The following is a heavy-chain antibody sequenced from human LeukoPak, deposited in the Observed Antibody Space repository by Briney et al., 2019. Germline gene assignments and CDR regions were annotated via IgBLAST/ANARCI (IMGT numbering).Heavy chain of an antibody. D-gene: IGHD5-24*01. Sequence: PGGSLRLSCAASGFTFRTYDLTWVRQAPGKGLEWVSAIGGDGGTTYADSVKGRFTISRGNSKNTLYLQMNSLRAEDTAIYFCAKTIPYWYFDLWGRGTLVTVSS. V-gene: IGHV3-23*01. J-gene: IGHJ2*01. CDR2: IGGDGGTT. CDR1: GFTFRTYD. CDR3: AKTIPYWYFDL.